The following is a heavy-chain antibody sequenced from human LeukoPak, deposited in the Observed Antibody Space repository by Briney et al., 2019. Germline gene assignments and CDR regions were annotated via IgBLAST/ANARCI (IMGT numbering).Heavy chain of an antibody. CDR3: AKDQKGARGYYEVDY. Sequence: GGSLRLSCAASGFTFSSYAMSWVRQAPGKGLEWVSTISGSGGSTYYADSVKGRCTISRDNSKNTLYLQMNSLRAEDTAVYYCAKDQKGARGYYEVDYWGQGTLVTVSS. D-gene: IGHD1-26*01. J-gene: IGHJ4*02. CDR1: GFTFSSYA. CDR2: ISGSGGST. V-gene: IGHV3-23*01.